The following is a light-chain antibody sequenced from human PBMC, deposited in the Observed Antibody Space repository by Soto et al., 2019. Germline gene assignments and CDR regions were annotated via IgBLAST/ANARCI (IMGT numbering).Light chain of an antibody. CDR3: QQRSNWPLT. CDR1: QSVSSSY. CDR2: GAS. J-gene: IGKJ4*01. V-gene: IGKV3D-20*02. Sequence: EIVLTQSPGTLSLSPGERATLSCRASQSVSSSYLAWYQQKPGQAPRLLIYGASSSATGIPDRFSGSGSGTDFTLTISRLEPEDFAVYYCQQRSNWPLTFGGGTKVEIK.